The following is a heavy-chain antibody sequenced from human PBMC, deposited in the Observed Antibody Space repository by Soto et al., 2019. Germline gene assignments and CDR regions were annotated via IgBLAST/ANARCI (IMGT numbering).Heavy chain of an antibody. CDR2: INHSGST. CDR1: GGSFSGYY. D-gene: IGHD3-9*01. Sequence: PSETLSLTCAVYGGSFSGYYWSWIRQPPGKGLEWIGEINHSGSTNYNPSLKSRVTISVDTSKNQFSLKLSSVTAADTAVYYCARVGLVDYYFDYWGQGTLVTVSS. CDR3: ARVGLVDYYFDY. J-gene: IGHJ4*02. V-gene: IGHV4-34*01.